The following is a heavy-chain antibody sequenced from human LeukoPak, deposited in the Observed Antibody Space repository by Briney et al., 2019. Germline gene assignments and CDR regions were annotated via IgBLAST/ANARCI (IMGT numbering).Heavy chain of an antibody. V-gene: IGHV4-39*01. CDR1: GGSISSSSYY. J-gene: IGHJ4*02. CDR2: IYYSGST. D-gene: IGHD4-17*01. Sequence: SETLSLTCTVSGGSISSSSYYWGWIRQRPGKGLEWIGSIYYSGSTYYNPSLKSRVTISVDTSKNQFSLKLSSVTAADTAVYYCARHNPQTTVTSLDYWGQGTLVTVSS. CDR3: ARHNPQTTVTSLDY.